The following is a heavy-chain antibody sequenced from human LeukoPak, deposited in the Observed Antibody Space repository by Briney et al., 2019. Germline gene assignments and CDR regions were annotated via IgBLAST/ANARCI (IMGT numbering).Heavy chain of an antibody. CDR2: IIPIFGTA. D-gene: IGHD5-18*01. CDR1: GGTFSSYA. CDR3: ARTSHERGVGYGY. J-gene: IGHJ4*02. Sequence: GASVTVSCKASGGTFSSYAISWVRQAPGQGLEWMGGIIPIFGTANHAQKFQGRVTITADESTSTAYMELSSLRSEDTAVYYCARTSHERGVGYGYWGQGTLVTVSS. V-gene: IGHV1-69*13.